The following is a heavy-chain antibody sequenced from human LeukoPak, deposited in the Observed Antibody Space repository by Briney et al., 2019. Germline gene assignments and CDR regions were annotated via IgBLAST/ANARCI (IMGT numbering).Heavy chain of an antibody. Sequence: GGSLRLSCAASGFTFSNYWMHWVRQAPGKGLVWVSSINSDSSYIYYADSVKGRFTISRDNAKNLLYLQMNSLRAEDTAVYYCARGPIPDYWGQGTLVTVSS. CDR2: INSDSSYI. D-gene: IGHD2-2*02. V-gene: IGHV3-21*01. CDR3: ARGPIPDY. CDR1: GFTFSNYW. J-gene: IGHJ4*02.